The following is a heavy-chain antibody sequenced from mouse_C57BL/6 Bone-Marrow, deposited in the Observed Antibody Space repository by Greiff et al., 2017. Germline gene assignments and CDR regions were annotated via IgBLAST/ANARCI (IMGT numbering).Heavy chain of an antibody. V-gene: IGHV14-4*01. Sequence: EVQLQQSGAELVRPGASVQLSCTASGFNIKDDYMHWVKQRPEQGLEWIGWLDPENGDTEYASKFQGKATITADTSSNTAYLQLSSLTSEDTAVYYCTTTAMDYWGQGTSVTVSS. CDR3: TTTAMDY. CDR2: LDPENGDT. J-gene: IGHJ4*01. CDR1: GFNIKDDY.